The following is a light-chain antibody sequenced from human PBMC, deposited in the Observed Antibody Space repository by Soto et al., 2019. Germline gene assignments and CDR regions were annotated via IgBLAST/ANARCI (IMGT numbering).Light chain of an antibody. V-gene: IGLV2-14*03. Sequence: QSALTQPTSVSGSPGQSITISCTGNHNDIGTYDYVSWYQQHPGRGPRLLIYGVTTRPSGISDRFSASKSGLTASLTISGLQPEDEADYYCSSFTSDRIYVFGPGTKLTVL. CDR1: HNDIGTYDY. J-gene: IGLJ1*01. CDR3: SSFTSDRIYV. CDR2: GVT.